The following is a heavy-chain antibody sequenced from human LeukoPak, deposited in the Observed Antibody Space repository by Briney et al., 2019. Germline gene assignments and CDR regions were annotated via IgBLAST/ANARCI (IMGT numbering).Heavy chain of an antibody. CDR1: GYTLTELS. Sequence: ASVKVSCKVSGYTLTELSMHWVRQARGKGLEGMGGFYPEDGETIYAQKFQGRVTMTEDTSTDTAYMELSSLRSEDTAVYYCATLIPTYYYDSSGFDYWGQGTLVTVSS. J-gene: IGHJ4*02. D-gene: IGHD3-22*01. V-gene: IGHV1-24*01. CDR3: ATLIPTYYYDSSGFDY. CDR2: FYPEDGET.